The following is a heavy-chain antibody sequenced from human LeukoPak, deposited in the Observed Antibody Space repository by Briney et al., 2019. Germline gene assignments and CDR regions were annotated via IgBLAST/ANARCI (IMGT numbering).Heavy chain of an antibody. CDR3: ARIDIVAFDY. CDR1: GYVLTSYA. D-gene: IGHD5-12*01. CDR2: INAGNGNT. Sequence: ASVKVSCKASGYVLTSYAIHWVRQAPGQRLEWMGWINAGNGNTKYSQKFQGRVTFTWDTSASTACMELSSLRSEDTAVYYCARIDIVAFDYWGQGTLVTVSS. J-gene: IGHJ4*02. V-gene: IGHV1-3*01.